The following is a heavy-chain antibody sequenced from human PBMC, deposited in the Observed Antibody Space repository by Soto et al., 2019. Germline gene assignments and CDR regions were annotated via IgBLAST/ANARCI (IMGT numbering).Heavy chain of an antibody. J-gene: IGHJ6*02. V-gene: IGHV1-2*05. Sequence: QAQLVQSGPELMKPGASVKVSCKASGYTFSGPHIYWIRQAPGQGLEWMGRIDPNSGGTEFAQKFQGRVTLTRATSISTVYMALTSLRSDETGVYYCARDFRTHGHGVEVWGQGTAVPVSS. CDR2: IDPNSGGT. CDR1: GYTFSGPH. CDR3: ARDFRTHGHGVEV.